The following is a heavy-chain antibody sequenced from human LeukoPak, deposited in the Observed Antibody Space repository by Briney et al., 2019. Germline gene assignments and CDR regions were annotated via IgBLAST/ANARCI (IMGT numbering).Heavy chain of an antibody. CDR1: GGSISSYY. J-gene: IGHJ6*03. CDR3: ARHRQRVYYYYMDV. Sequence: SETLSLTCTVSGGSISSYYWSWIRQPPGKGLEWIGYIYYSGSTNYNPSLKSRVTISVDTSKNQFSLKLSSVTAADTAVYYCARHRQRVYYYYMDVWGKGTTVTVSS. D-gene: IGHD1-1*01. V-gene: IGHV4-59*08. CDR2: IYYSGST.